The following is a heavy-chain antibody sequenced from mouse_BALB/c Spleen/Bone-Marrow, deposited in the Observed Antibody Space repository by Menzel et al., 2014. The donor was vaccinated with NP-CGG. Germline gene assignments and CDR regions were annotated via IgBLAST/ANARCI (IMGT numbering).Heavy chain of an antibody. D-gene: IGHD1-1*01. CDR1: GFSLTSYG. Sequence: VKLMESGPGLVAPSRSLSITCTVSGFSLTSYGVHWVRQPPGKGLEWLGLIWAGGSTNYNSALMSRLSISKDNPKSQVFLKMNSLQTDDTAMYYCARKDYGSRGGYFDVWGAGTTVTVSS. CDR3: ARKDYGSRGGYFDV. CDR2: IWAGGST. V-gene: IGHV2-9*02. J-gene: IGHJ1*01.